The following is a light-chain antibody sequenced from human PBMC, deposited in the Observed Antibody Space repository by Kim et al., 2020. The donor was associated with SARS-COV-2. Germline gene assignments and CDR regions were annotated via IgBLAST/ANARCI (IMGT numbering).Light chain of an antibody. CDR1: QGYRSD. Sequence: ASGGEVGTFTYREVQGYRSDLNLSQQKPGKAPKRLSYAASTLQSGVPPRFSGSGSGTEFTLTISSLQPEDFATYYCLQHNGHPRTFGQGTKVDIK. V-gene: IGKV1-17*01. J-gene: IGKJ1*01. CDR3: LQHNGHPRT. CDR2: AAS.